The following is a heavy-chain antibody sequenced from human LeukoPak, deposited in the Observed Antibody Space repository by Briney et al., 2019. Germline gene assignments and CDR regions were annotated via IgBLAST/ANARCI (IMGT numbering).Heavy chain of an antibody. D-gene: IGHD6-19*01. J-gene: IGHJ4*02. Sequence: PGGSLRLSCAASGFTFSSYAMSWVRQAPGKGLEWVSAISGSGGSTYYADSVKGRFTISRDNSKNTLYLQMNSLRAEDTAVYYCATQYSSGWYFGDFDYWGQGTLVTVSS. CDR3: ATQYSSGWYFGDFDY. V-gene: IGHV3-23*01. CDR1: GFTFSSYA. CDR2: ISGSGGST.